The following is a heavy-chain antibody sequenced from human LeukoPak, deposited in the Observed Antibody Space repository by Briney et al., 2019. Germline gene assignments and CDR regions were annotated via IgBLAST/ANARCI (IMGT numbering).Heavy chain of an antibody. D-gene: IGHD3-10*01. CDR2: TYVGNGNT. J-gene: IGHJ4*02. CDR3: ARDGRRHGSGSYSVGFDY. V-gene: IGHV1-3*02. CDR1: GYTFTSYA. Sequence: ASVKVSCKASGYTFTSYAMHWVRQAPGQRLEWMGWTYVGNGNTRYSQEFQGRVTITRDTSASTAYMEMSSLTSEEMAVYCCARDGRRHGSGSYSVGFDYWGQGTLVTVSS.